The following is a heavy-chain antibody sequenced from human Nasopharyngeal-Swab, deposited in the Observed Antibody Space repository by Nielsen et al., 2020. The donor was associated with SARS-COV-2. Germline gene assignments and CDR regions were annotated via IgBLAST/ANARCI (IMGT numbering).Heavy chain of an antibody. CDR3: ARGGWYFDF. CDR1: GFTFSTYW. V-gene: IGHV3-74*01. J-gene: IGHJ2*01. CDR2: IKGDGSIT. D-gene: IGHD3-16*01. Sequence: LKISCAASGFTFSTYWMHWVRQPPGKGLLWVSRIKGDGSITTYADSVKGRFTISRDNAKNSLYLQMNSLRAEDTTVYYCARGGWYFDFWGRGTLVTVSS.